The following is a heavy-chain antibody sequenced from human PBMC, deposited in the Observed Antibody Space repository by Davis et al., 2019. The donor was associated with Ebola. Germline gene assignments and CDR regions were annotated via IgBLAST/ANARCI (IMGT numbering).Heavy chain of an antibody. CDR3: ARDVYEAVVAATPVDY. J-gene: IGHJ4*02. CDR1: GFTFRSYW. Sequence: LSLTCAASGFTFRSYWMSWVRQAPGKGLEWVANIKQDGSEKYYVDSVKGRFTISRDNAKNSLYLQMNSLRAEDTAVYYCARDVYEAVVAATPVDYWGQGTLVTVSS. D-gene: IGHD2-15*01. CDR2: IKQDGSEK. V-gene: IGHV3-7*01.